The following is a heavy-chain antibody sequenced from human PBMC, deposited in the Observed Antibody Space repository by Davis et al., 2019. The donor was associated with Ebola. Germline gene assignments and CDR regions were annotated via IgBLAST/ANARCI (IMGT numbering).Heavy chain of an antibody. D-gene: IGHD5-12*01. CDR2: MNPNSGGT. CDR3: ATLVAPPRVDV. CDR1: GYTFTSYD. J-gene: IGHJ6*04. V-gene: IGHV1-2*02. Sequence: AASVKVSCKASGYTFTSYDINWVRQATGQGLEWMGWMNPNSGGTNYAQKFQGRVTMTRDTSISTAYMELSRLRSDDTAVYYCATLVAPPRVDVWGKGTTVTVSS.